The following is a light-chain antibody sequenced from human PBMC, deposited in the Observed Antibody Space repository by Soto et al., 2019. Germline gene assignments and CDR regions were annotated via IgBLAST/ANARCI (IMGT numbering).Light chain of an antibody. CDR2: DNN. J-gene: IGLJ2*01. Sequence: QSVLTQPPSVSAAPGQKVTISCSGSSSNIGNNYVSWYQQLPGTAPKLLIYDNNKRPSGIPDRFSGSKSGTSATLCITGLQTGDEADYYCGTWASSLSTVVFGGGTKLTVL. CDR1: SSNIGNNY. V-gene: IGLV1-51*01. CDR3: GTWASSLSTVV.